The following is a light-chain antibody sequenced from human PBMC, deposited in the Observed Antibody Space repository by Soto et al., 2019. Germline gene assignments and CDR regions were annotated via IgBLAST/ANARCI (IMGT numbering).Light chain of an antibody. V-gene: IGLV2-14*03. Sequence: QSALTQPASVYGSPGQSITISCTGTSSDVGGYNYISWYQQHPGKAPKFIIYDVRNRPSGVSNRFSGSRSGNTASLTISGLPAEDEADYYCSSYTSSNTVIFGGGTKLTVL. CDR2: DVR. J-gene: IGLJ2*01. CDR1: SSDVGGYNY. CDR3: SSYTSSNTVI.